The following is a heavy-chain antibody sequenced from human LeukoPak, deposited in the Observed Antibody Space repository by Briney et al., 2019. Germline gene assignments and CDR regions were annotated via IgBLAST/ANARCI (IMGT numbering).Heavy chain of an antibody. CDR2: ISGSVGTT. Sequence: VGSLRLSSAASGFTLSDYYMSSVRQAPRKGLEWGLTISGSVGTTFNADSVKGRFTISRDNSKNTLYLQMNSLRAEDTAVYYCAKHGRLTDHYYYYMNVWGKGTTVTVSS. J-gene: IGHJ6*03. CDR3: AKHGRLTDHYYYYMNV. V-gene: IGHV3-23*01. D-gene: IGHD4/OR15-4a*01. CDR1: GFTLSDYY.